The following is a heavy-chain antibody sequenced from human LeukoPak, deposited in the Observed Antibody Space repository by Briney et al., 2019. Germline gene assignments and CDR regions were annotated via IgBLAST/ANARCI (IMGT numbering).Heavy chain of an antibody. J-gene: IGHJ4*02. D-gene: IGHD6-19*01. CDR2: ISSGSTT. Sequence: AGGSLRLSCAASGFTFSSYEMNWVRQAPGKGLEWVSYISSGSTTYDADSVKGRFTISRDNAKNSLYLQMNSLRAEDTAVYYCARESIAVAGAPFDYWGQGTLVTVSS. CDR1: GFTFSSYE. CDR3: ARESIAVAGAPFDY. V-gene: IGHV3-48*03.